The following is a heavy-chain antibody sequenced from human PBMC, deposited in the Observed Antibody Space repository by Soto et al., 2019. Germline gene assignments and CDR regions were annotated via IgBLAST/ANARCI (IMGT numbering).Heavy chain of an antibody. CDR1: GFTFSSYS. CDR3: ARTDIAVADRYPDY. Sequence: GGSLRLSCAASGFTFSSYSMNWVRQAPGKGLEWVSSISSSSSYIYYADSVKGRFTISRDNAKNSLYLQMNSLRAEDTAVYYCARTDIAVADRYPDYWGQGTLVTVSS. D-gene: IGHD6-19*01. V-gene: IGHV3-21*01. J-gene: IGHJ4*02. CDR2: ISSSSSYI.